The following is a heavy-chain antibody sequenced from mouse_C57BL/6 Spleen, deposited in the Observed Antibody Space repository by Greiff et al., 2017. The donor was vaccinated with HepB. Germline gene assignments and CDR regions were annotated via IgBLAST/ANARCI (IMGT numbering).Heavy chain of an antibody. Sequence: DVMLVESGGDLVKPGGSLKLSCAASGFTFSSYGMSWVRQTPDKRLEWVATISSGGSYTYYPDSVKGRFTISRDNAKNTLYLQMSSLKSEDTAMYYCARSLYGSSYEFDYWGQGTTLTVSS. V-gene: IGHV5-6*02. CDR2: ISSGGSYT. D-gene: IGHD1-1*01. J-gene: IGHJ2*01. CDR1: GFTFSSYG. CDR3: ARSLYGSSYEFDY.